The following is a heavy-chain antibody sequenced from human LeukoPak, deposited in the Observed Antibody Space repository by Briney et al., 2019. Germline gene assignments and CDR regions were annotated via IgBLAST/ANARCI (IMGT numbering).Heavy chain of an antibody. D-gene: IGHD3-22*01. CDR1: GYTFTNYD. CDR3: ARSGIADYYDSTYNWFDP. CDR2: IIPILGIA. J-gene: IGHJ5*02. Sequence: ASVKVSCKASGYTFTNYDIIWVRQATGQGLEWMGRIIPILGIANYAQKFQGRVTITADKSTSTAYMELSSLRSEDTAVYYCARSGIADYYDSTYNWFDPWGQGTLVTVSS. V-gene: IGHV1-69*04.